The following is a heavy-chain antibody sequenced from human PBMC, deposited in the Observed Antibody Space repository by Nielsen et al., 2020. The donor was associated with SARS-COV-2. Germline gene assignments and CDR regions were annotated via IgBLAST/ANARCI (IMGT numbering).Heavy chain of an antibody. V-gene: IGHV4-61*01. CDR1: GGSISSNSYY. J-gene: IGHJ4*02. CDR2: IYYSGST. CDR3: AREPEGGYPDY. D-gene: IGHD5-18*01. Sequence: SETLSLTCTVSGGSISSNSYYWGWIRQPPGKGLEWIGYIYYSGSTNYNPSLKSRVTISVDTSKNQFSLKLSSVTAADTAVYYCAREPEGGYPDYWGQGTLVTVSS.